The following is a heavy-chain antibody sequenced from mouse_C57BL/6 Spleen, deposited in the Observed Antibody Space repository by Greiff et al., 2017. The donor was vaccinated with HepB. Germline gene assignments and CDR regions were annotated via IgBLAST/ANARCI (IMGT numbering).Heavy chain of an antibody. V-gene: IGHV1-59*01. CDR3: ANYDGAPWFAY. CDR2: IDPSDSYT. D-gene: IGHD2-4*01. CDR1: GYTFTSYW. Sequence: QVQLQQPGAELVRPGTSVKLSCKASGYTFTSYWMHWVKQRPGQGLEWIGVIDPSDSYTNYNQKFKGKATLTVDTSSSTAYMQLSSLTSEDSAVYYCANYDGAPWFAYWGQGTLVTVSA. J-gene: IGHJ3*01.